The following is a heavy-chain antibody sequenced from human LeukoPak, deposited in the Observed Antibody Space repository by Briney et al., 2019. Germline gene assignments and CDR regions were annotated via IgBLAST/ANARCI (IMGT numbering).Heavy chain of an antibody. CDR3: ARSRGYSPKYYYDSSGYYYWFDP. D-gene: IGHD3-22*01. J-gene: IGHJ5*02. Sequence: SETLSLTCTASGGSISSYYWSWIRQPPGKGLEWIGYIYSSGSTNYNPSLKSRVTISVDTSKNQFSLKLSSVTAADTAVYYCARSRGYSPKYYYDSSGYYYWFDPWGQGTLVTVSS. V-gene: IGHV4-59*01. CDR1: GGSISSYY. CDR2: IYSSGST.